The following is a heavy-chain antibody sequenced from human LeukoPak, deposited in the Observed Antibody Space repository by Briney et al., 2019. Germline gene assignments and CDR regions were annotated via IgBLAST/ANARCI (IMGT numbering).Heavy chain of an antibody. Sequence: GGSLRLSCAVSGFTFDDYGMSWVRQVPGKGLEWVSGINWNGGSTAYADSVKGRFIISRDNAKNSLYLEVNSLRAEDTALYHCARGPPYSGYGQFDYWGQGTLVTVSS. D-gene: IGHD5-12*01. CDR3: ARGPPYSGYGQFDY. CDR1: GFTFDDYG. CDR2: INWNGGST. V-gene: IGHV3-20*01. J-gene: IGHJ4*02.